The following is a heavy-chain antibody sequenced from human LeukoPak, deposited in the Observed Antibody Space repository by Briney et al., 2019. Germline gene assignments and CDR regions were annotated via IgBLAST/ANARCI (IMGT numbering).Heavy chain of an antibody. J-gene: IGHJ6*04. V-gene: IGHV4-30-4*01. Sequence: PSETLSLTCTVSGGSISSGDYYWSWIRQPPGTGLEWLGYIYYSGSTYYNPSLKSRVTISVDTSKNQSSLKLSSVTAADTAVYYCARDRITMVRGVMPHGMDVWGKGTTVTVSS. CDR3: ARDRITMVRGVMPHGMDV. CDR2: IYYSGST. D-gene: IGHD3-10*01. CDR1: GGSISSGDYY.